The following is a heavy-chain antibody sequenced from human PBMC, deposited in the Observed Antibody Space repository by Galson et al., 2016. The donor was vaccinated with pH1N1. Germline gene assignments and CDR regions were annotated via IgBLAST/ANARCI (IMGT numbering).Heavy chain of an antibody. J-gene: IGHJ3*02. V-gene: IGHV3-48*04. CDR2: ISTSSTRI. CDR3: VRDDYESWSGYDAFDI. D-gene: IGHD3-3*01. Sequence: LRLSCAASTFTFSRHGMNWVRQAPGKGLEWISYISTSSTRIFYADSVKGRFTISRDNAKNSLYLQMKGLRAEDTAVYYCVRDDYESWSGYDAFDIWGQGTMVTVSS. CDR1: TFTFSRHG.